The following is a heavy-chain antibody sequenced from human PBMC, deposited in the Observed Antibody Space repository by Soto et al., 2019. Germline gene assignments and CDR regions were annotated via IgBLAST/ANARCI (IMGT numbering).Heavy chain of an antibody. D-gene: IGHD3-22*01. CDR2: ISAYNDNT. CDR3: ARDQRYYYDSSGFYRWDH. J-gene: IGHJ4*02. V-gene: IGHV1-18*01. CDR1: GYTFTSYG. Sequence: QVQLVQSGAEVKKPGASVKVSCKASGYTFTSYGFSWVRQAPGQGLEGMGGISAYNDNTNYGQKFQGRVTMTTDTSTSTAYMELRSLRSDDTAVYYCARDQRYYYDSSGFYRWDHWGQGTLVTVSS.